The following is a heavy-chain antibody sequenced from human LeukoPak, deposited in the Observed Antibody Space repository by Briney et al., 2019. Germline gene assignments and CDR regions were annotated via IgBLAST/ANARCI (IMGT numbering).Heavy chain of an antibody. CDR3: ASLYYYDSSGYYRPSDY. Sequence: PSETLSLTCTVSGGSISSYYWSWIRQPPGKGLEWIGYIYYSGSTNYNPSLKSRVTISVDTFKNQFSLKLSSVTAADTAVYYCASLYYYDSSGYYRPSDYWGQGTLVTVSS. CDR2: IYYSGST. D-gene: IGHD3-22*01. V-gene: IGHV4-59*01. CDR1: GGSISSYY. J-gene: IGHJ4*02.